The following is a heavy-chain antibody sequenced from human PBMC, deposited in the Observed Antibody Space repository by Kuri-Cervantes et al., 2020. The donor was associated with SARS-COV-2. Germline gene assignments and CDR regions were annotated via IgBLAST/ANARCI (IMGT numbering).Heavy chain of an antibody. J-gene: IGHJ4*02. CDR2: IYYSGST. CDR3: AKWARRSDIVVVVAELDY. CDR1: GGSISSSSYY. Sequence: SETLSLTCTVSGGSISSSSYYWGWIRQPPGKGLEWIGSIYYSGSTYYNPSLKSRVTISVDTSKNQFSLKLSSVTAADTAVYYCAKWARRSDIVVVVAELDYWGQGTLVTVSS. V-gene: IGHV4-39*01. D-gene: IGHD2-15*01.